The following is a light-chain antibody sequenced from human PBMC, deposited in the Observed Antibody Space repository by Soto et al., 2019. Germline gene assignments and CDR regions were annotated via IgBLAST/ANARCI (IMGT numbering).Light chain of an antibody. CDR3: QQRSNWPLT. CDR2: DAS. V-gene: IGKV3-11*01. CDR1: QSVSSY. J-gene: IGKJ4*01. Sequence: EIVLTQSPATLSLSPGERATLSCRASQSVSSYLAWYQQKPGQAPRLLIYDASNRATGIPARFSGSGSGTDFTLNISSLEPEDFAVYHCQQRSNWPLTFGGGTKVEIK.